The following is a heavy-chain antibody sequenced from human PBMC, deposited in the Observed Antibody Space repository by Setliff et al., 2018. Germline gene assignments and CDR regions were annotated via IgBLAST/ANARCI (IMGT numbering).Heavy chain of an antibody. Sequence: LSCAASGLIVSSNYMSWVRQAPGKGLERVSVFYSGGSTYYADSVKGRFTISRDNSKNTLDLQMNSLRAEDTAVYYCASLGYCTIGGCYKGRGSEYWGQGTLVTVSS. D-gene: IGHD2-8*01. J-gene: IGHJ4*02. CDR2: FYSGGST. CDR1: GLIVSSNY. CDR3: ASLGYCTIGGCYKGRGSEY. V-gene: IGHV3-53*01.